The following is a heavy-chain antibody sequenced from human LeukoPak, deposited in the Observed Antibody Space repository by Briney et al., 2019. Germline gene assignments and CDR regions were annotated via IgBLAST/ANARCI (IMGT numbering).Heavy chain of an antibody. CDR2: VSGTGENT. CDR3: AKLLLAVTKDYSDY. CDR1: GVMSSGSA. J-gene: IGHJ4*02. D-gene: IGHD4-17*01. Sequence: GRSLRLSCAASGVMSSGSAVSWVRQAPGQGLEWVSAVSGTGENTYYADSVKGRFTISRDTSKNTVYLQMNSLRAEDTAVYYCAKLLLAVTKDYSDYWGQGTLVTVSS. V-gene: IGHV3-23*01.